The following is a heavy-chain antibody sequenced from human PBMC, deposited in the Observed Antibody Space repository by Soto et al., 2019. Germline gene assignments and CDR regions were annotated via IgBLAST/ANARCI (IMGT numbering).Heavy chain of an antibody. Sequence: GGSLRLSCAASGFIFGTYAMAWVRQAPGKGLQWVSSISGSGGGTYYADSVKGRFTISRDNSKNTLYLQMTSLRAEDTAVYYCAKIKDSSGIDYWGQGTLVTVSS. V-gene: IGHV3-23*01. J-gene: IGHJ4*02. CDR2: ISGSGGGT. D-gene: IGHD6-6*01. CDR3: AKIKDSSGIDY. CDR1: GFIFGTYA.